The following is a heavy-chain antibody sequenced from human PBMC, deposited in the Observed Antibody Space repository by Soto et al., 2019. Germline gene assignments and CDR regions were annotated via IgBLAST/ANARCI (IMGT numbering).Heavy chain of an antibody. D-gene: IGHD2-15*01. Sequence: LPVTHSGSVVAITYGGYPWRWSRLYQEKGLEWLGYIGHLETTYYNPSFKSRLSLSIDRTRNQLSLSLSSMTAADKAVYYCARGGGYDSFDFWGQGIQVTVSS. CDR2: IGHLETT. V-gene: IGHV4-30-2*06. J-gene: IGHJ4*02. CDR3: ARGGGYDSFDF. CDR1: VVAITYGGYP.